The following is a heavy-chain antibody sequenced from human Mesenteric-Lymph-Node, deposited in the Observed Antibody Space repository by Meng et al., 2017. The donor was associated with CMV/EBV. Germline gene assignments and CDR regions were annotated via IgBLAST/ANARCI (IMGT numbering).Heavy chain of an antibody. Sequence: GYYWSWIRQPPGKGLEWIGEINHSGSTNYNPSLKSRVTISVDTSKNQFSLKLSSVTAADTAVYYCARGKWYSSGPGWYRNMWYAFDIWGQGTMVTVSS. D-gene: IGHD6-19*01. CDR2: INHSGST. CDR1: GYY. V-gene: IGHV4-34*01. J-gene: IGHJ3*02. CDR3: ARGKWYSSGPGWYRNMWYAFDI.